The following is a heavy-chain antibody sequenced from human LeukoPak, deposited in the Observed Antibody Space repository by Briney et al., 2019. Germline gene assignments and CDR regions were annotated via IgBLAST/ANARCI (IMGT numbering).Heavy chain of an antibody. D-gene: IGHD3-22*01. V-gene: IGHV3-30*02. Sequence: PGGSLRLSCAASGFTFSSYGMHWVRQAPGKGLEWVAFIRYDGSNKYYADSVKGRFTISRDNSKNTLYLQMNSLRAEDTAVYYCAKDQGRGYYDSSGYPSGFFYWGQGTLVTVSS. J-gene: IGHJ4*02. CDR1: GFTFSSYG. CDR3: AKDQGRGYYDSSGYPSGFFY. CDR2: IRYDGSNK.